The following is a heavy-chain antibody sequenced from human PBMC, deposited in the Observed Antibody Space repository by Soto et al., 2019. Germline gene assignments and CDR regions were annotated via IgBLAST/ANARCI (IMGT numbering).Heavy chain of an antibody. Sequence: GGSLRLSCAASGFTFSSYWMSWVRQAPGKGLEWVANIKQDGSEKYYVDSVKGRFTISRDNAKNSLYLQMNSLRAEDTAVYYCARDSRVRGYSGYDLTNYYYYYGMDVWGQGTTVTVSS. CDR3: ARDSRVRGYSGYDLTNYYYYYGMDV. CDR2: IKQDGSEK. D-gene: IGHD5-12*01. CDR1: GFTFSSYW. V-gene: IGHV3-7*05. J-gene: IGHJ6*02.